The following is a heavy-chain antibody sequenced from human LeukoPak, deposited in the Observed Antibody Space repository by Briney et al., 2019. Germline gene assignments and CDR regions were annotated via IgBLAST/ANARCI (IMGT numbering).Heavy chain of an antibody. Sequence: SETQSLTCVVSSYSISSGYYWGWIRQPPGKGLEWIGSIYHSGSTYYNPSLKSRVTISVDTSKNQFSLRLNSVTAADTAVYYCARLDCSGGSCYSGTYYFDCWGQGTLVTVSS. CDR3: ARLDCSGGSCYSGTYYFDC. J-gene: IGHJ4*02. D-gene: IGHD2-15*01. CDR1: SYSISSGYY. CDR2: IYHSGST. V-gene: IGHV4-38-2*01.